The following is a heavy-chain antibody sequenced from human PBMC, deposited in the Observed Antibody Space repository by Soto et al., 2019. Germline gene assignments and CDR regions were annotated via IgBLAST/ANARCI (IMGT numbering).Heavy chain of an antibody. V-gene: IGHV3-33*01. Sequence: GGSLRLSCAASWIIFNGFGMHWVRQAPGKGLEWVAVIRYDGSNIYYADSVKGRFTISRDNSKNTLYLQMNSLRAEDTAVYYCARGSATTGTIDAFDIWGQGTMVTVSS. J-gene: IGHJ3*02. CDR1: WIIFNGFG. CDR3: ARGSATTGTIDAFDI. CDR2: IRYDGSNI. D-gene: IGHD1-1*01.